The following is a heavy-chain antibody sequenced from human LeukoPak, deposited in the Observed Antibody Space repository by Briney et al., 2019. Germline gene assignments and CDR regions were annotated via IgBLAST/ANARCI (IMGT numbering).Heavy chain of an antibody. D-gene: IGHD4-17*01. V-gene: IGHV3-23*01. CDR2: ISGSGGST. Sequence: GGSLRLSCAASGFTFSSYAMSWVRQAPGKGLEWVSIISGSGGSTYYADSMKGRFTISRDNSKNTLYLQINSLRADDTAVYYCAKGETVTTDYFDPWGQGTLVTVSS. CDR1: GFTFSSYA. J-gene: IGHJ5*02. CDR3: AKGETVTTDYFDP.